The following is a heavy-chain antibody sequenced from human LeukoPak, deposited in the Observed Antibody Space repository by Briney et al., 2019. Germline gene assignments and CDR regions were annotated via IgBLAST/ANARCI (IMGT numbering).Heavy chain of an antibody. J-gene: IGHJ6*03. Sequence: SETLSLTCTVSGGSISSYYWSWIRQPAGKGLEWIGRIYTSGSTNYNPSLKSRVTISVDTSKNQFSLKLSSVTAADTAVYYCARVSCSGVSCYHYYYYMDVWGRGTTVTVSS. V-gene: IGHV4-4*07. CDR3: ARVSCSGVSCYHYYYYMDV. CDR2: IYTSGST. D-gene: IGHD2-15*01. CDR1: GGSISSYY.